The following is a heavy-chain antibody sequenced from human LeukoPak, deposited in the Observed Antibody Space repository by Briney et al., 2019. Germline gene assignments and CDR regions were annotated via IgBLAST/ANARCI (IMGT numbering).Heavy chain of an antibody. Sequence: ASVKVSCKASGYTFTSYDINWVRQAPGQGFEWMGGMNPSSGNTGYAQKFQGRVSMTRDTSISTAYMELSSLRSEDTAVYYCARGPVEAVFGVSTEDWGQGTTVTVSS. D-gene: IGHD3-10*02. CDR3: ARGPVEAVFGVSTED. CDR2: MNPSSGNT. J-gene: IGHJ6*02. V-gene: IGHV1-8*01. CDR1: GYTFTSYD.